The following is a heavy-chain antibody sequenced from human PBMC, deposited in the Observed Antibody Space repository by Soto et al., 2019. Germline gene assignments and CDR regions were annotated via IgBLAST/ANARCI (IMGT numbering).Heavy chain of an antibody. V-gene: IGHV3-11*05. CDR1: GFSFSDHY. J-gene: IGHJ1*01. D-gene: IGHD6-19*01. CDR2: ISTSSSYT. Sequence: SLRLSCVASGFSFSDHYMTWIRQAPGKGLEWLSYISTSSSYTNYADSVKGRFTISRDNAMNSLYLQMNSLRAEDTAVYYCAKGVPGIAVAGTGYFQHWGQGTLVTVS. CDR3: AKGVPGIAVAGTGYFQH.